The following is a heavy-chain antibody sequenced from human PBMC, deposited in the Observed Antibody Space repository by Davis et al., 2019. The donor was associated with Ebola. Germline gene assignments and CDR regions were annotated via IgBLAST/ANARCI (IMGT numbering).Heavy chain of an antibody. Sequence: GGSLRLSCAASGFTVSSNYMSWVRQAPGKGLEWVSVIYSGGSTYYADSVKGRFTISRDNSKNTLYLQMNSLRAEDTAVYYCARADYDFWSGYFDYWRQGTLVTVSS. CDR3: ARADYDFWSGYFDY. V-gene: IGHV3-66*01. D-gene: IGHD3-3*01. CDR2: IYSGGST. J-gene: IGHJ4*02. CDR1: GFTVSSNY.